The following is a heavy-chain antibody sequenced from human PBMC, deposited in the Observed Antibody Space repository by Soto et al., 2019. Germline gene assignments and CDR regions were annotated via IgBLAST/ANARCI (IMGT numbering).Heavy chain of an antibody. Sequence: SETLSLTCTVSGGSISSYYWSWIRQPPGKGLEWIGYIYYSGSTNYNPSLKSRVTISVDTSKNQFSLKLSSVTAADTAVYYCARSPYRRDAFEIWGQGSMVPVSS. D-gene: IGHD2-21*01. CDR1: GGSISSYY. V-gene: IGHV4-59*01. CDR2: IYYSGST. J-gene: IGHJ3*02. CDR3: ARSPYRRDAFEI.